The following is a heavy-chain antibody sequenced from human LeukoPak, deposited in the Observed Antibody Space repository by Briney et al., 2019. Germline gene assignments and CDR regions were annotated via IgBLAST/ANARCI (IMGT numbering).Heavy chain of an antibody. CDR1: GFTFSSYS. Sequence: GGSLRLSCAASGFTFSSYSMNWVRQAPGKGLEWVSYISSSSSTIYYADSVKGRFTISRDNAKNSLYLQMNSLRDEDTAVYYCARYLIDFWSGCMDVWGQGTTVTVSS. D-gene: IGHD3-3*01. J-gene: IGHJ6*02. CDR2: ISSSSSTI. CDR3: ARYLIDFWSGCMDV. V-gene: IGHV3-48*02.